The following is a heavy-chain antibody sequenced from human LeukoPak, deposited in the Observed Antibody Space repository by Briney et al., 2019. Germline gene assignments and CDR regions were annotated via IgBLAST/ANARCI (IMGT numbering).Heavy chain of an antibody. Sequence: GGSLRLSCAASGFTFSSYEMNWVRQAPGKGLEWVSYISSSGSTIYYADSVKGRFTISRDNAKNSLYLQMNSLRAEDTAVYYCASAIPTYPFDYWGQGTLVTVSS. CDR1: GFTFSSYE. CDR3: ASAIPTYPFDY. D-gene: IGHD2-2*02. CDR2: ISSSGSTI. J-gene: IGHJ4*02. V-gene: IGHV3-48*03.